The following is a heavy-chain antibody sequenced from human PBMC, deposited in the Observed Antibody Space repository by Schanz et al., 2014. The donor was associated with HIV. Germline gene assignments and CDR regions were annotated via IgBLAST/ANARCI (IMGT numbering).Heavy chain of an antibody. V-gene: IGHV3-30*04. J-gene: IGHJ6*02. D-gene: IGHD3-16*01. CDR3: ARVANWDYYGMDV. Sequence: QVQLVESGGGVVQPGRSLRLSCAASGFTFSSYAMHWVRQAPGKGLLWVARINSDGSSTNYADSVKGRFTISRDNSKNTLFLQMNSLRGEDTAVYYCARVANWDYYGMDVWGRGTTVTVSS. CDR2: INSDGSST. CDR1: GFTFSSYA.